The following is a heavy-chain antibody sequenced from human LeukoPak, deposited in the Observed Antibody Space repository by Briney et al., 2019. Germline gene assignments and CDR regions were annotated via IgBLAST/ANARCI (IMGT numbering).Heavy chain of an antibody. CDR1: GFTFDDYA. CDR3: AKVYCSSTSCCEGDLGYDY. CDR2: ISWDGGST. J-gene: IGHJ4*02. Sequence: GGSLRLSCAASGFTFDDYAMHWVRQAPGKGLEWVSLISWDGGSTYYADSVKGRFTISRDNSKNSLYLQMNSLRAEDTALYYCAKVYCSSTSCCEGDLGYDYWGQGTLVTVSS. D-gene: IGHD2-2*01. V-gene: IGHV3-43D*03.